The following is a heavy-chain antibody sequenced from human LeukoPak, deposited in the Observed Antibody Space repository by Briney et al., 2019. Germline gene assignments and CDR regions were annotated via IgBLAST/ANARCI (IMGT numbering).Heavy chain of an antibody. CDR1: GFTFSNYG. Sequence: PGGSLRLSCAASGFTFSNYGIHWVRQAPGKGLEWVAFIRFDGSNERYADSVKGRFTISRDNSKNTLYLQMNSLRAEDTAVYYCAKDNPPARWLAWDWFDPWGQGTLVTVSS. CDR3: AKDNPPARWLAWDWFDP. CDR2: IRFDGSNE. V-gene: IGHV3-30*02. D-gene: IGHD6-19*01. J-gene: IGHJ5*02.